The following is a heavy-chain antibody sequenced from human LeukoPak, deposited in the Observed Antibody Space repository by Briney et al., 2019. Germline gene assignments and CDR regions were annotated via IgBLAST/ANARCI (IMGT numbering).Heavy chain of an antibody. CDR1: GGSISSSSYY. CDR3: ARADFWSGYYTGWYFDY. V-gene: IGHV4-39*01. Sequence: SETLSLTCTVSGGSISSSSYYWGWIRQPPGKGLEWIGSIYYSGSTYYNPSLKSRVTISVDTSKNQFSLKLSSVTAADTAVYYCARADFWSGYYTGWYFDYWGQGTLVTVSS. J-gene: IGHJ4*02. CDR2: IYYSGST. D-gene: IGHD3-3*01.